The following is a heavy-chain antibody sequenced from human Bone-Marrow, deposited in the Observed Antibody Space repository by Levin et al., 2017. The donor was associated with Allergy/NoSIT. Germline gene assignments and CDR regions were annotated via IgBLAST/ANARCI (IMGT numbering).Heavy chain of an antibody. D-gene: IGHD5-18*01. CDR1: GYTFTSYG. V-gene: IGHV1-18*01. CDR3: ATGRFNPQPLDY. CDR2: ISPYNGNT. Sequence: ASVKVSCKASGYTFTSYGISWVRQAPGQGLEWVGFISPYNGNTNYAQKVQGRVTMTTDTSTSTAYLELRSLRSDDTAIYYCATGRFNPQPLDYWGQGTLVTVSS. J-gene: IGHJ4*02.